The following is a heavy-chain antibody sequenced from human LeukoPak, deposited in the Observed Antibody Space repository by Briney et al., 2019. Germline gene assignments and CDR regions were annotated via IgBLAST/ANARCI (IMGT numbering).Heavy chain of an antibody. D-gene: IGHD1-26*01. CDR2: ISYDGINK. CDR3: ARDRATGSYYFDY. CDR1: GFTFSNYA. Sequence: PGRSLRLSCAASGFTFSNYAMHWVRQAPGKGLEWVAVISYDGINKYYADSVKGRFTISRDNSNNTLFLQMDSLRTEDTAVYYCARDRATGSYYFDYWGQGTLVTVSS. V-gene: IGHV3-30-3*01. J-gene: IGHJ4*02.